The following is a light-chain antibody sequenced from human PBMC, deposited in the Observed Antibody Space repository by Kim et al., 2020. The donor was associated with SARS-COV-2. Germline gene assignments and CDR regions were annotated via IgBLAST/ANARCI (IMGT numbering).Light chain of an antibody. J-gene: IGLJ3*02. CDR1: SGHSSYA. CDR3: QTWGTGIYWV. CDR2: LNSDGSH. V-gene: IGLV4-69*01. Sequence: QFVLTQSPSASASLGASVKLTCTLSSGHSSYAIAWHQQQPEKGPRYLMKLNSDGSHSKGDGIPDRFSGSSSGAERYLTISSLQSEDEADYYCQTWGTGIYWVFGGGTQLTVL.